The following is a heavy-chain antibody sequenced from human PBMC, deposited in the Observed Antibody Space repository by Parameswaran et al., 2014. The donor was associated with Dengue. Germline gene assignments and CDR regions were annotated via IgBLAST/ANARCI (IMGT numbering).Heavy chain of an antibody. Sequence: PGKGLEWIGSIYYSGSTYYNPSLKSRVTISVDTSKNQFSLKLSSVTAADTAVYYCARPYDFWTGYYLFGYWGQGTLVTVSS. D-gene: IGHD3-3*01. J-gene: IGHJ4*02. CDR3: ARPYDFWTGYYLFGY. CDR2: IYYSGST. V-gene: IGHV4-39*01.